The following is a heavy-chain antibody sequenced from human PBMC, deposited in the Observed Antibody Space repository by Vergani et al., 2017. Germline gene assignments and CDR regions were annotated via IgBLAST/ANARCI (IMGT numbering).Heavy chain of an antibody. CDR2: ISYDGSNK. D-gene: IGHD5-18*01. CDR3: ASPRDTAMVTASPDY. J-gene: IGHJ4*02. Sequence: QVQLVESGGGVVQPGRSLRLSCAASGFTFSSYAMHWVRQAPGKGLEWVAVISYDGSNKYYADSVKGRFTISRDNSKNTLYLQMSSLRAEDTAVYYCASPRDTAMVTASPDYWGQGTLVTVSS. CDR1: GFTFSSYA. V-gene: IGHV3-30*15.